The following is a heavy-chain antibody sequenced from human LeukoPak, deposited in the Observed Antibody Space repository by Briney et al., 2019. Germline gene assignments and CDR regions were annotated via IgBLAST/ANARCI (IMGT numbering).Heavy chain of an antibody. CDR3: ARLYYDSSGYYQICYFDY. CDR1: GGSISSSSYY. CDR2: IYYSGST. D-gene: IGHD3-22*01. Sequence: SETLSVTCTVSGGSISSSSYYWGRIRQPPGKGLEWIGSIYYSGSTYYNPSLKSRVTISVDTSKNQFSLNLSSVTAADTAVYYCARLYYDSSGYYQICYFDYWGQGTLVTVSS. J-gene: IGHJ4*02. V-gene: IGHV4-39*01.